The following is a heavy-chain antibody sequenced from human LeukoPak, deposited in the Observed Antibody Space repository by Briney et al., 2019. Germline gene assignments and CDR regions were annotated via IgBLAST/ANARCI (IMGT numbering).Heavy chain of an antibody. CDR3: ATDVKQQLVPDLRAFDI. CDR2: IYYSGST. J-gene: IGHJ3*02. D-gene: IGHD6-13*01. Sequence: SETLSLTCTVSGGSISSGDYYWSWIRQPPGKGLEWIGYIYYSGSTYYNPSLKSRVTISVDTSKNQFSLKLSSVTAADTAVYYCATDVKQQLVPDLRAFDIWGQGTMVTVSS. CDR1: GGSISSGDYY. V-gene: IGHV4-30-4*08.